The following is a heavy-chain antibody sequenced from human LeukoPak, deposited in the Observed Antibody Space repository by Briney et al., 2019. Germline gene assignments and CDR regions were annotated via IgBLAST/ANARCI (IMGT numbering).Heavy chain of an antibody. D-gene: IGHD6-19*01. CDR2: IYTSGST. Sequence: LETLSLTCTVSGGSISSYYWSWIRQPAGKGLEWIGRIYTSGSTNYNPSLKSRVTMSVDTSKNQFSLKLSSVTAADTAVYYCARDRGSGWRLDAFDIWGQETMVTVSS. J-gene: IGHJ3*02. CDR3: ARDRGSGWRLDAFDI. CDR1: GGSISSYY. V-gene: IGHV4-4*07.